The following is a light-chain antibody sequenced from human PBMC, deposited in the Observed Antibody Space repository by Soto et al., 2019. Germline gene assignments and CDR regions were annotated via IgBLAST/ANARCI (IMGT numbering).Light chain of an antibody. CDR3: QSYDSSTVV. Sequence: QSALTQPASVSGSPGQSIIISCSGSSSDIGAYNHVAWFQQFPGKTPKLVIYSVSDRPSGVSYRFSGSRSGNTASLTISGLQADDEADYYCQSYDSSTVVFGGGTKLTVL. V-gene: IGLV2-14*01. CDR1: SSDIGAYNH. CDR2: SVS. J-gene: IGLJ2*01.